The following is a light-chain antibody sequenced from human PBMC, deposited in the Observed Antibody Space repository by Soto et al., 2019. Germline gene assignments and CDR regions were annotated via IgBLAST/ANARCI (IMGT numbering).Light chain of an antibody. CDR3: QSNDNGLSGSDV. Sequence: QSVLTQPASVSGSPGQSITISCTGTSSDVGGYDYVSWYQLHPGKAPKLMVFEVSNRPSGVSYRFSGSKSGNTASLTISGLQAEDEADYYCQSNDNGLSGSDVXGTGTKVTV. CDR2: EVS. J-gene: IGLJ1*01. CDR1: SSDVGGYDY. V-gene: IGLV2-14*01.